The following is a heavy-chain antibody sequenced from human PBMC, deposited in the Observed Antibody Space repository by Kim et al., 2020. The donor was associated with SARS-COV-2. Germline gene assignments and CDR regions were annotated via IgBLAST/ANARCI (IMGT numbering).Heavy chain of an antibody. J-gene: IGHJ5*02. D-gene: IGHD1-26*01. CDR3: VKSIVGAPFDP. V-gene: IGHV3-30-3*02. CDR2: KK. Sequence: KKNYADSVKGRFTISRDNSKNTLYLQMNSLRAEDTAVYYCVKSIVGAPFDPWGQGTLVTVSS.